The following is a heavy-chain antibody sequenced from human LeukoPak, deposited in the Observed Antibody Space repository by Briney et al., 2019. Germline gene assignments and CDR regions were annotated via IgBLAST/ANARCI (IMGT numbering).Heavy chain of an antibody. J-gene: IGHJ3*01. CDR3: TGSGGNSC. V-gene: IGHV3-74*01. D-gene: IGHD6-19*01. CDR2: SYADGST. CDR1: GFTLSGNS. Sequence: GGSLRFSCAASGFTLSGNSMHWVRQAPGKWLVWVSSSYADGSTFYADSVKGRFTISRDNAKNTVYLQMNSLRGEDTAVYYCTGSGGNSCWGQGTMVTVSS.